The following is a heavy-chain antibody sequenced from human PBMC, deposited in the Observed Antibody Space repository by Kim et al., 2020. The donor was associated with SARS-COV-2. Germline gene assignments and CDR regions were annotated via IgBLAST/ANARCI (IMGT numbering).Heavy chain of an antibody. V-gene: IGHV3-23*03. CDR2: IYTGGSTN. Sequence: GGSLRLSCAASGFTFSSYAMSWVRQAPWKGLEWVSVIYTGGSTNYYADSVKGRFTISRDNSKNTLDLQMNRLRAEDTAVYYCAKSGGERWPGRDYFDYWGQGTLVTVSS. CDR1: GFTFSSYA. CDR3: AKSGGERWPGRDYFDY. D-gene: IGHD2-15*01. J-gene: IGHJ4*02.